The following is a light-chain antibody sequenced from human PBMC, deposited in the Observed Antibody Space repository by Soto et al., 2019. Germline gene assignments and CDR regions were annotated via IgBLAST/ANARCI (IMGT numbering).Light chain of an antibody. Sequence: IVLTQSPGTLSLSPWERATLTCRASQSVSSDHFAWYQQKPGQAPRLLIYGTSSRTTGIPDRFSGSGSGTDFTLSISRLEPEDFAVYFCQQYLTFGQGTKVDIK. CDR2: GTS. J-gene: IGKJ1*01. CDR3: QQYLT. V-gene: IGKV3-20*01. CDR1: QSVSSDH.